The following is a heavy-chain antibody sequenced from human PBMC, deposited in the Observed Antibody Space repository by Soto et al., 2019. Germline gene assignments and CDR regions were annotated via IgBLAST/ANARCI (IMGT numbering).Heavy chain of an antibody. V-gene: IGHV6-1*01. CDR3: ARARFPNYYDSSGTYDAFDI. CDR1: GDSVSSNSAA. CDR2: TYYRSKWYN. J-gene: IGHJ3*02. Sequence: SQTLSLTCAISGDSVSSNSAAWNWIRQSPSRGRDWLGRTYYRSKWYNDYAVSVKSRITINPDTSKNQFSLQLNSVTPEDTAVYYCARARFPNYYDSSGTYDAFDIWGQGTMVTVSS. D-gene: IGHD3-22*01.